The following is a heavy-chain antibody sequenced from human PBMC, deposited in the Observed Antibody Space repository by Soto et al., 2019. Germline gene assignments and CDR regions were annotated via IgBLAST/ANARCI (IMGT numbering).Heavy chain of an antibody. CDR1: GFTFSNYG. D-gene: IGHD3-10*01. V-gene: IGHV3-33*06. CDR2: ILNDGSNR. J-gene: IGHJ6*02. CDR3: AKDDEYSGNGMDV. Sequence: QVQLVESGGGVVQPGRSLRLSCAASGFTFSNYGMHWVRQAPGKGLEWVAVILNDGSNRYHADSVKDRFTISRDNSKNMLYLQMNSLRAEETAVYYCAKDDEYSGNGMDVWGQGTKVTVS.